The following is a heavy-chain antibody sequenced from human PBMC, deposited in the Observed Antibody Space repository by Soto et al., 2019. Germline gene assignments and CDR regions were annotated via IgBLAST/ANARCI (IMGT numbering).Heavy chain of an antibody. V-gene: IGHV4-59*01. Sequence: QVQLQESGPGLVKPSETLSLTCTVSVGSISSYYWSWIRQPPGKGLEWIGYIYYSGSTNYNPSLNSRVRIAVDTSKTQVSLKLSCVTAADTAVYYCARRYGGNFDYWGQGTLVAVSS. CDR2: IYYSGST. J-gene: IGHJ4*02. CDR1: VGSISSYY. CDR3: ARRYGGNFDY. D-gene: IGHD1-26*01.